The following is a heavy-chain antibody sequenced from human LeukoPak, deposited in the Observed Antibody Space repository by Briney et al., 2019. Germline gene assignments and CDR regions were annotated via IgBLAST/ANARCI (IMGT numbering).Heavy chain of an antibody. CDR1: GGSINSSSYY. CDR2: IFYSGNT. V-gene: IGHV4-39*01. Sequence: SETLSLTCTVSGGSINSSSYYWGWIRRPPGKGLEWIGSIFYSGNTYDNPSLKSRVTISVDTSKNQFSLKLNSLTAADPAGYFCARHRPKGLHSPFAHWGQGTLVTVSS. J-gene: IGHJ4*02. CDR3: ARHRPKGLHSPFAH. D-gene: IGHD6-6*01.